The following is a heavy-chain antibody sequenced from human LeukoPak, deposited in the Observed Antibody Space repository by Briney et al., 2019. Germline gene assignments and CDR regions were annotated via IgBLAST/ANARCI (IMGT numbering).Heavy chain of an antibody. CDR3: ARDRGLEREYYGMDV. D-gene: IGHD1-1*01. CDR1: GYTFTSYY. CDR2: ISPSGGST. J-gene: IGHJ6*02. Sequence: ASVKVSCKASGYTFTSYYMHWVRQAPGQGLEWMGLISPSGGSTSYAQKFQGRVTMTRDTSTSTVYMELSSLRSEDTAVYYCARDRGLEREYYGMDVWGQGTTVTVSS. V-gene: IGHV1-46*01.